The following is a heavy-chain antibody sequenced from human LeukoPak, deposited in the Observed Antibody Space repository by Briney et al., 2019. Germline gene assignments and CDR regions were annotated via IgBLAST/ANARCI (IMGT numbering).Heavy chain of an antibody. J-gene: IGHJ4*02. Sequence: GGSLRLSCAASGFTFSSYGMSWVRQAPGKGLEWVSAISGSGGSTYYADSVKGRFTISRDNSKNTLYLQMNSLRGEDTAVYYCAKDDAWGRYKDWGQGTLVTVSS. CDR3: AKDDAWGRYKD. V-gene: IGHV3-23*01. CDR1: GFTFSSYG. CDR2: ISGSGGST. D-gene: IGHD3-16*01.